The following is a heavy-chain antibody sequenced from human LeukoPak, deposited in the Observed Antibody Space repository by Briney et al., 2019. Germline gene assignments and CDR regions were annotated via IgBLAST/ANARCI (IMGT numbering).Heavy chain of an antibody. D-gene: IGHD3-10*01. Sequence: ASVKVSCKASGYTFTSYDINWVRQATGQGLECMGWMNPNSGNTGYAQKFQGRVTMTRNTSISTAYMELSSLRSEDTAVYYCATRGAVVRGAFDIWGQGTMVTVSS. V-gene: IGHV1-8*01. J-gene: IGHJ3*02. CDR3: ATRGAVVRGAFDI. CDR1: GYTFTSYD. CDR2: MNPNSGNT.